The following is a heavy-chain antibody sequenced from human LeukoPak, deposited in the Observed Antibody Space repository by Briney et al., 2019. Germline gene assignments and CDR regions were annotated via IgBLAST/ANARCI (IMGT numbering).Heavy chain of an antibody. J-gene: IGHJ5*02. V-gene: IGHV1-18*01. Sequence: ASVRVSCKASGYTFSSYGVSWVRQAPGQGLEWMGWISAYNGNTNYAQKLQGRVTMTTDTSTSTAYMELRSLRSDDTAVYYCARDILGIIRGWFDPWGQGTLVTVSS. CDR2: ISAYNGNT. D-gene: IGHD3-9*01. CDR1: GYTFSSYG. CDR3: ARDILGIIRGWFDP.